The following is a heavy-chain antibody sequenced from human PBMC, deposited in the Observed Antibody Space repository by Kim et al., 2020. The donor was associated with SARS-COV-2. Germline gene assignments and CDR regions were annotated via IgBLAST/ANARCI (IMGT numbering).Heavy chain of an antibody. Sequence: SETLSLTCTVSGGSISGYFWSWIRQPPGRGLEWIGYIYYSGSTNYNPSLKSRVTISVDTSKNQFSLKLSSVTAADTAVYYCARYRIGYCSTSCSPYFDYWGQGTLVTFSS. D-gene: IGHD2-2*01. J-gene: IGHJ4*02. CDR2: IYYSGST. CDR3: ARYRIGYCSTSCSPYFDY. CDR1: GGSISGYF. V-gene: IGHV4-59*01.